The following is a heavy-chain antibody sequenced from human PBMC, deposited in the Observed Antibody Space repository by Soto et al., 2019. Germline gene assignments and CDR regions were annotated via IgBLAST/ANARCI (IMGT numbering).Heavy chain of an antibody. V-gene: IGHV3-23*01. CDR2: VSIGGST. D-gene: IGHD2-15*01. CDR1: GFTFSSYA. J-gene: IGHJ4*02. CDR3: AKRRGAGGHFDY. Sequence: DVQLLESGGGLVQPEGSLRLSCAASGFTFSSYAMGWVRQGPGKGLEWVAVVSIGGSTHYADSVRGRFTLSRDNSKSTLSLRMNSLTAEDTAVYFCAKRRGAGGHFDYWGQGALVTVSS.